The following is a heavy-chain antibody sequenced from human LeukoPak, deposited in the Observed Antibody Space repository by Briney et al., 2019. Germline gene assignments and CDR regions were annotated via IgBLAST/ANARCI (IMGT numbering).Heavy chain of an antibody. Sequence: SETLSFTCAVYGGSFSGYYWSWIRQPPGKGLEWIGEINHSGSTNYNPSLKSRVTISVDTSKNQFSLKLSSVTAADTAVYYCARAFRERIVVVPAAISGAWFDPWGQGTLVTVSS. D-gene: IGHD2-2*02. J-gene: IGHJ5*02. V-gene: IGHV4-34*01. CDR2: INHSGST. CDR1: GGSFSGYY. CDR3: ARAFRERIVVVPAAISGAWFDP.